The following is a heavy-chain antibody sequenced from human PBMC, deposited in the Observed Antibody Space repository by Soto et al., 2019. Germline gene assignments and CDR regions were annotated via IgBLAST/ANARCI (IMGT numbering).Heavy chain of an antibody. V-gene: IGHV3-15*01. Sequence: GGSLTLACAVSGFTFSKAWMSWVRQAPGKGLEWVGRIKSKTDGGTTDYAAPVKGRFTISRDDSKNTLNLQMNSLKTEDSAVYYCTTIPSGGFDYWGQGTLVTVSS. CDR3: TTIPSGGFDY. CDR2: IKSKTDGGTT. J-gene: IGHJ4*02. D-gene: IGHD2-15*01. CDR1: GFTFSKAW.